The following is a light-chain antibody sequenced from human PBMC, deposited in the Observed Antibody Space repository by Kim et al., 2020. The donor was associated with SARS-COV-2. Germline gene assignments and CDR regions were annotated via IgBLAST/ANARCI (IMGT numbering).Light chain of an antibody. Sequence: GQRVSISGSGGSSNIGRFPVNWYQRLPGAAPKLLIDTNNVRPSGVPDRFSGSKSGTTASLVIRGLQSEDEADYYCEAWDDSLNGPVFGGGTQLTVL. CDR1: SSNIGRFP. CDR3: EAWDDSLNGPV. J-gene: IGLJ3*02. CDR2: TNN. V-gene: IGLV1-44*01.